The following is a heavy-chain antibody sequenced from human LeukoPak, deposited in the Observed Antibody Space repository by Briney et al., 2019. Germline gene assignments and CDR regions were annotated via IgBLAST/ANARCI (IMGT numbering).Heavy chain of an antibody. V-gene: IGHV3-7*01. D-gene: IGHD3-3*01. J-gene: IGHJ4*02. CDR1: GFTFTSYW. CDR3: ARRYYDFWSGYYRNLDS. Sequence: GGSLRLSCAASGFTFTSYWMSWVRQVPGKGLEWVASIKKDGSEKNYVDSVKGRFTISRDNAKNSLYLQMNSLRAEDTAVYYCARRYYDFWSGYYRNLDSWGQGTLVTVSS. CDR2: IKKDGSEK.